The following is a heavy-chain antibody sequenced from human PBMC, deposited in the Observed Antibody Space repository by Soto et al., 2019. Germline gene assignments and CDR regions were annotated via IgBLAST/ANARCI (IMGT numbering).Heavy chain of an antibody. D-gene: IGHD3-10*01. CDR1: GGSVSSASYY. Sequence: QVQLQESGPGLVKPSETLSLTCTVSGGSVSSASYYWSWIRQPPGKGLEWIGYIHYSGSTNYNPSLKSRVTMSLDTSKNQFSLKLTPVTAADTAVYYCAGGRRESIWLGETPTWYFDLWGRGTLVSVSS. J-gene: IGHJ2*01. V-gene: IGHV4-61*01. CDR2: IHYSGST. CDR3: AGGRRESIWLGETPTWYFDL.